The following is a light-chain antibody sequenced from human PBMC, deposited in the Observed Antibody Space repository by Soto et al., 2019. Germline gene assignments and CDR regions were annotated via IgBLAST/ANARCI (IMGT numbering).Light chain of an antibody. Sequence: QSALTQPASVSGSPGQSITISCTGSDRDVGGYNYVSWYQHHPGKAPKLIIYDVINRLSGISNRFSGSKSGDTATLTISGLQAEDEADYYCMSYSSTFTLDVFGTGTKGTVL. CDR2: DVI. V-gene: IGLV2-14*01. CDR3: MSYSSTFTLDV. J-gene: IGLJ1*01. CDR1: DRDVGGYNY.